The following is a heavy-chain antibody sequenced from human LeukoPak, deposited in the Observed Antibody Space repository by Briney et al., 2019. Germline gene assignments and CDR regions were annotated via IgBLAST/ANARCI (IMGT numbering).Heavy chain of an antibody. Sequence: GGSLRLSRVASGFTLSRYWMHWVRQAPGKGLVWVSRINSDGRSTNYADSVKGRFSISRDNAENTLYLQMNSLRVEDTAVYYCVRGADTGYSSDSWGQGTLVTVSS. CDR2: INSDGRST. D-gene: IGHD3-9*01. V-gene: IGHV3-74*01. CDR1: GFTLSRYW. J-gene: IGHJ4*02. CDR3: VRGADTGYSSDS.